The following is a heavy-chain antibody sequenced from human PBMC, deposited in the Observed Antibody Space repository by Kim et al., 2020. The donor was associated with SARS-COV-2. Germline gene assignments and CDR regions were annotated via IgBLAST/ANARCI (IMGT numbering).Heavy chain of an antibody. D-gene: IGHD2-21*01. V-gene: IGHV3-23*01. Sequence: GGSLRLSCAASGFTFSSFAMTWVRQAPGKGLEWVSSINNSGGSTYYADSVKGRFTISRYNSKNTLYLQMNSLRAEDTAVYYCAKGWLLPDYWGQGTLVTVSS. CDR1: GFTFSSFA. J-gene: IGHJ4*02. CDR3: AKGWLLPDY. CDR2: INNSGGST.